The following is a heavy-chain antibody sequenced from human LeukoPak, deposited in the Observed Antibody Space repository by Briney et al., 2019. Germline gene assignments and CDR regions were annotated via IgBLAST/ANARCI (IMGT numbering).Heavy chain of an antibody. CDR2: IDYSGRT. J-gene: IGHJ4*02. CDR1: GGSISSGGYF. V-gene: IGHV4-31*03. CDR3: ATNGGQYSTAWYYFDY. D-gene: IGHD6-6*01. Sequence: SQTLSLTCTVSGGSISSGGYFWSWIRQHPGKGLEWIGYIDYSGRTYYNPSLKSRVTISVDTSKNQFSLRLSSVTAADTAVYYCATNGGQYSTAWYYFDYWGQGTLVTVSS.